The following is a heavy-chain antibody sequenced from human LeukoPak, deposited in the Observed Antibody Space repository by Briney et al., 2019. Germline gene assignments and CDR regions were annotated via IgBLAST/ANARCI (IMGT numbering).Heavy chain of an antibody. CDR2: IYYSGST. CDR1: GGSIRSYY. Sequence: ETLSLPSTVSGGSIRSYYWSWIRRPPGKGLGWIGGIYYSGSTNYNPSLKSRVTISVDTSKNQFSLKLSSVTAADTAVYYCARGGSSGWYLAYYYYGMDVWGQGTTVTVSS. CDR3: ARGGSSGWYLAYYYYGMDV. D-gene: IGHD6-19*01. J-gene: IGHJ6*02. V-gene: IGHV4-59*01.